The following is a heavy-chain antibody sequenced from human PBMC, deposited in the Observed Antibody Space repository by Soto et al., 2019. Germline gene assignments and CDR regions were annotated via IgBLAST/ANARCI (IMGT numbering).Heavy chain of an antibody. J-gene: IGHJ4*02. CDR3: AKHIPWGPLDY. D-gene: IGHD2-21*01. Sequence: QLQLQESGPGLVKPSETLSLTCTVSGASISSSNFYWGWIRQPPGKGLEWIGGFYYGGNTYYNPSLKSRVTISVDTSKNQFSLNLSSVTAADTAVYYCAKHIPWGPLDYWGQGTLVTVSS. CDR2: FYYGGNT. CDR1: GASISSSNFY. V-gene: IGHV4-39*01.